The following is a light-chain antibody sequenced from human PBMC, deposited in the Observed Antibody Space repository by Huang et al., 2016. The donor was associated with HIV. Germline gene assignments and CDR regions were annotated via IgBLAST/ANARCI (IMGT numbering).Light chain of an antibody. CDR3: QQSSISPWT. V-gene: IGKV1-39*01. J-gene: IGKJ1*01. CDR2: AAS. Sequence: DIQMTQSPSSLSASVGDRVTITCRASQTISNYLNCYQQKPGKAPKLLIYAASDLQSGVPARFSGRGSGTDFTLTISSLQPEDSATYYCQQSSISPWTFGQGTRVEIK. CDR1: QTISNY.